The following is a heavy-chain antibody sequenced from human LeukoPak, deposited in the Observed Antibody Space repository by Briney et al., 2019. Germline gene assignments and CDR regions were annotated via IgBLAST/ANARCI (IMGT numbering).Heavy chain of an antibody. Sequence: PGGSLRLSCAASGLTFSSAWMQWVRQTPGKGLVWVSRIQSDGTTTYADSVRGRFTISRDNAKNTLYLQMNNLRAEDTGVYYCAKFLPTHIVVAKYYFDYWGQGTLVTVSS. CDR2: IQSDGTT. J-gene: IGHJ4*02. CDR1: GLTFSSAW. V-gene: IGHV3-74*01. D-gene: IGHD2-21*01. CDR3: AKFLPTHIVVAKYYFDY.